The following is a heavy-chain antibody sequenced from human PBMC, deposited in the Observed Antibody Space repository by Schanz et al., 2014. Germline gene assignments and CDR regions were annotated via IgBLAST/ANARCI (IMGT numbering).Heavy chain of an antibody. D-gene: IGHD3-22*01. CDR2: IIHDGRT. V-gene: IGHV4-4*02. CDR3: SRHSDNSGYRDGSYYFSYGVDV. CDR1: GVSISSTNW. J-gene: IGHJ6*02. Sequence: QVQLQESGPGLVKPSGTLSLTCAVSGVSISSTNWWHWVRQSPGKGLEWLGEIIHDGRTNYNPSLGSRVTLPQDSSENQSSRGLTSVTAADTALYYCSRHSDNSGYRDGSYYFSYGVDVWGRGTTVTVSS.